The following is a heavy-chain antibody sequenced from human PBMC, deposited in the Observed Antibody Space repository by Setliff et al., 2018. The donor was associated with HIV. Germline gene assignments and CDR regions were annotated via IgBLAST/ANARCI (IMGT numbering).Heavy chain of an antibody. CDR2: INSDGSST. Sequence: GGSLRLSCAASGFTFDDYALTWVRQAPGKGLVWVSRINSDGSSTSYADSVKGRFTISRENAKNTLYLQMNSLRAEDTAVYYCARVRTHYYDSSGYWGMDVWGKGTTVTVSS. CDR1: GFTFDDYA. J-gene: IGHJ6*03. CDR3: ARVRTHYYDSSGYWGMDV. V-gene: IGHV3-74*01. D-gene: IGHD3-22*01.